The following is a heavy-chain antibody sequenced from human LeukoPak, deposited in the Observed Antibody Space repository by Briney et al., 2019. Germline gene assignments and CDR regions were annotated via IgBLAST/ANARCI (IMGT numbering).Heavy chain of an antibody. CDR3: ARRVASWHAFDI. V-gene: IGHV3-48*03. J-gene: IGHJ3*02. D-gene: IGHD3-10*01. CDR1: GFTFSSYE. CDR2: ISSSGTTI. Sequence: GGSLRLSCAASGFTFSSYEMNGVRQAPGKGLEWVSYISSSGTTIYYADSVKGRSTISRDNAKNSLSLQMNSLRAEDAAVYYCARRVASWHAFDIWGQGTMVTVSS.